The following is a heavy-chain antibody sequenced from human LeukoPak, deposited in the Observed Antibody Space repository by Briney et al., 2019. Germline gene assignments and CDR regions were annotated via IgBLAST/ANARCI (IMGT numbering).Heavy chain of an antibody. J-gene: IGHJ4*02. CDR1: GFTFSSYS. D-gene: IGHD6-13*01. CDR3: ATGIAAAGADYFDY. CDR2: ISSSSSTI. V-gene: IGHV3-48*02. Sequence: GGSLRLSCAASGFTFSSYSMNWVRQAPGKGLEWFSYISSSSSTIYYADSVKGRFTISRDNAKNSLYLQMNSLRDEDTAVYYCATGIAAAGADYFDYWGQGTLVTVSS.